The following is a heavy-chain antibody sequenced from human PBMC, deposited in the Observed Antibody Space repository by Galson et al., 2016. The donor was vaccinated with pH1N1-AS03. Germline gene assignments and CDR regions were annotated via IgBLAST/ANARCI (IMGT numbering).Heavy chain of an antibody. V-gene: IGHV1-69*13. CDR3: ATEREVVVFNHDGLDI. CDR2: IIPLFGTA. Sequence: SVKVSCKASGGTLRNYAFTWVRQAPGQGLEWMGGIIPLFGTANYAQNFQGKITITADESTNTVYMDLSSLRSEDTAIYYCATEREVVVFNHDGLDIWGQGTMVTVSS. D-gene: IGHD3-22*01. CDR1: GGTLRNYA. J-gene: IGHJ3*02.